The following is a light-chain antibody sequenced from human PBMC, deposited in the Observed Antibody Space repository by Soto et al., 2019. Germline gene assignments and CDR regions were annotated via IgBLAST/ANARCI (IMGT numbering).Light chain of an antibody. CDR1: QSVSSY. V-gene: IGKV3-11*01. J-gene: IGKJ1*01. Sequence: EILLTQSPATLSLSPGERATLSCRADQSVSSYLAWYQQKPGQAPRLLIYDTSNRDTGIPARFSGSGSGTDFTLTISSLEPEDFAVYYCQQRSNWPRTFGQGTKVDIK. CDR2: DTS. CDR3: QQRSNWPRT.